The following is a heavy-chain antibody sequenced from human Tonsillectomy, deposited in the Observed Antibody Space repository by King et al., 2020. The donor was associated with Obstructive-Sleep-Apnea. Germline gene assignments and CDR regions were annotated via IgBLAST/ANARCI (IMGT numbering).Heavy chain of an antibody. D-gene: IGHD1-7*01. J-gene: IGHJ5*02. Sequence: VQLQESGPGLVKPSETLSLTCTVSGGSISSYYWNWIRRPPGKGLEWIGYIYYSGSTNYNPSLKSRVTISVDMAKNQFSLKLSSVTAADTAVYYCAREGHERWRNYVSDWFDPWGQGTLVTVSS. V-gene: IGHV4-59*01. CDR2: IYYSGST. CDR1: GGSISSYY. CDR3: AREGHERWRNYVSDWFDP.